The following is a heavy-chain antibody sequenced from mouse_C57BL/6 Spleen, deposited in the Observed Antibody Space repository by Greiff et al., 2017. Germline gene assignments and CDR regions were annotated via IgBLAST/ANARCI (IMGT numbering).Heavy chain of an antibody. CDR3: TTHGSSYSDY. D-gene: IGHD1-1*01. V-gene: IGHV14-1*01. CDR2: IDPEDGDT. J-gene: IGHJ2*01. Sequence: VQLQQSGAELVRPGASVKLSCTASGFNINDYYMHWVKQRPEQGLEWIGMIDPEDGDTEYAPKFQGKATMTADTSSNTAYLQLSSLTSEDTAVYYCTTHGSSYSDYWGQGTTLTVSS. CDR1: GFNINDYY.